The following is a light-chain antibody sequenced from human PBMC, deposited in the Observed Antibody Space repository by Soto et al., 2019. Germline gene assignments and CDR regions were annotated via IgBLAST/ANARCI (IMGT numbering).Light chain of an antibody. J-gene: IGLJ3*02. CDR3: SSYVGSNDLGV. CDR2: EVS. V-gene: IGLV2-8*01. Sequence: ALTQPPSASGSPGQSVTISCTGTSSDVGGYNYVSWYQQHPGKAPKLMIYEVSKRPSGVPDRFSGSKSGNTASLTVSGLQAEDEADYYCSSYVGSNDLGVFGGGTKLTVL. CDR1: SSDVGGYNY.